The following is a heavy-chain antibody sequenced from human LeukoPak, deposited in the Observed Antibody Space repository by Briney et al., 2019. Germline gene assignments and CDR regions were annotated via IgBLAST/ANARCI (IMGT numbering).Heavy chain of an antibody. J-gene: IGHJ6*02. V-gene: IGHV4-34*01. Sequence: SSETLSPTCAVYGGSLSGYYWSWIRQPPGKGLEWIGEINHSGSTNYNPSLKSRVTISVDMSKNQFSLKLSSVTAADTAVYYCARGPPAKPGTGYYYGMDVWGQGTTVTVSS. D-gene: IGHD2-2*01. CDR2: INHSGST. CDR3: ARGPPAKPGTGYYYGMDV. CDR1: GGSLSGYY.